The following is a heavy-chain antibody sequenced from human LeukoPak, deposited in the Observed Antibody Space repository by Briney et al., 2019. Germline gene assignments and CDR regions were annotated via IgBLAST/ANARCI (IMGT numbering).Heavy chain of an antibody. J-gene: IGHJ4*02. CDR1: AFTFSSYG. CDR3: TKKSSGWHGEDY. D-gene: IGHD6-19*01. V-gene: IGHV3-23*01. Sequence: GGSLRLSCAASAFTFSSYGMTWVRQAPGKGLEWVSTISSSGRDTYYADSVKGRFTISRDNTNNTLFLQMNSLRAEDTAAYYCTKKSSGWHGEDYWGQGTLVTVSS. CDR2: ISSSGRDT.